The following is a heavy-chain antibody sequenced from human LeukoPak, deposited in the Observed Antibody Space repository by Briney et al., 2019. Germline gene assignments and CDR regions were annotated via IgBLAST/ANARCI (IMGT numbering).Heavy chain of an antibody. D-gene: IGHD2/OR15-2a*01. J-gene: IGHJ3*02. Sequence: SETLSLTCTVSGDSISSGDYYWSWIRQHPGKGLEWIGYIYYRGSIYYNPSLSRVTISLDTSKNQFSLKLSSVTSADTAVYYCASASLNIYAFDIWGQGTMVTVSS. CDR1: GDSISSGDYY. CDR2: IYYRGSI. CDR3: ASASLNIYAFDI. V-gene: IGHV4-31*03.